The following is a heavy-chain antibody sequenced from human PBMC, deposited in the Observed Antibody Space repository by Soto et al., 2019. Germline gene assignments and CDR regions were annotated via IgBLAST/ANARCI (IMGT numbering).Heavy chain of an antibody. Sequence: ASVKVSCKASGGTFSSYAISWVRQAPGQGLEWMGGIIPIFGTANYAQKFQGRVTITADESTSTAYMELSSLRSEDTAVYYCARDGSSGWFEYNYFDYWGQGTLVTVSS. D-gene: IGHD6-19*01. CDR3: ARDGSSGWFEYNYFDY. CDR2: IIPIFGTA. CDR1: GGTFSSYA. J-gene: IGHJ4*02. V-gene: IGHV1-69*13.